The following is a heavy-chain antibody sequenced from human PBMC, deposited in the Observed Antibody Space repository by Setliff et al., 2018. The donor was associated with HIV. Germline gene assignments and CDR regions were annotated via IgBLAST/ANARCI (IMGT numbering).Heavy chain of an antibody. Sequence: PSETLSLTCAVYGGSFSNYYWSWIRQIPGKGLEWIGEVVEEGHTNYNPSLKSRVTISVDTSKKQFSLKVASVTAADTGVYFCVRGRDCGDNSCLLRLYYHYGMDAWGPGTAVTVSS. D-gene: IGHD2-21*01. CDR2: VVEEGHT. J-gene: IGHJ6*02. V-gene: IGHV4-34*01. CDR3: VRGRDCGDNSCLLRLYYHYGMDA. CDR1: GGSFSNYY.